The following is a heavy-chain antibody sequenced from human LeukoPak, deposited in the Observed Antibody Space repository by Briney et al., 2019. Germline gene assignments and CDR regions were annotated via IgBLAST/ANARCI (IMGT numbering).Heavy chain of an antibody. CDR1: GFTFTTYS. CDR3: ARGHTAVTRHFDF. CDR2: ISSGSSAI. J-gene: IGHJ4*02. D-gene: IGHD4-17*01. V-gene: IGHV3-21*01. Sequence: GGSLRLSCAASGFTFTTYSMTWVRQAPGKGLEWVSIISSGSSAIFSADALKGRFTISRDDAKNLLYLDMNSLRAEDTAVYYCARGHTAVTRHFDFWSQGTLVTVSS.